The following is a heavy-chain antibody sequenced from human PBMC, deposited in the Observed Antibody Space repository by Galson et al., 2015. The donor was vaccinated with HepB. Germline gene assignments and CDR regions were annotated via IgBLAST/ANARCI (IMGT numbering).Heavy chain of an antibody. D-gene: IGHD5-18*01. Sequence: SLRLSCAASGFTFSSYAMSWVRQAPRKGLEWVSSISGRGGNTYYADSVKGRFTISRDNSKKMVYLQMNSLRAEDTALYYCGKDPVRASYRPYGMDVWGQGTTVTVSS. J-gene: IGHJ6*02. CDR1: GFTFSSYA. V-gene: IGHV3-23*01. CDR2: ISGRGGNT. CDR3: GKDPVRASYRPYGMDV.